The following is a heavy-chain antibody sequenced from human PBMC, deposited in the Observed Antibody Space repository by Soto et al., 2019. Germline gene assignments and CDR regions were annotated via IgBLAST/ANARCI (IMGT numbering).Heavy chain of an antibody. V-gene: IGHV3-23*01. Sequence: GSLRLSCEASGFTLRNYAMTWVRQAPGKGLEWVSLISANDVGTYYAESVKTRFTISTDQSRNTVYLQMDSLRADDTAIYYCAKAKNDYNWDNRPPFDYWGQGTLVAVSS. CDR3: AKAKNDYNWDNRPPFDY. CDR2: ISANDVGT. CDR1: GFTLRNYA. J-gene: IGHJ4*02. D-gene: IGHD1-20*01.